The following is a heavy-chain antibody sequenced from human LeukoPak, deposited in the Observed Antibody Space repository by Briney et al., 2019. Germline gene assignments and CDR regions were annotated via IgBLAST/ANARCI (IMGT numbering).Heavy chain of an antibody. CDR1: GGSFSGYY. D-gene: IGHD4-23*01. V-gene: IGHV4-34*01. Sequence: SETLSLTCAVYGGSFSGYYWSWVRQPPGKALEWIGNIFYSGSTYYSPSLKSRVTISLDTSRNQFSLKLNSVTAADTAVYYCARGSDTSVASDYWGQGTLVTVSS. CDR3: ARGSDTSVASDY. CDR2: IFYSGST. J-gene: IGHJ4*02.